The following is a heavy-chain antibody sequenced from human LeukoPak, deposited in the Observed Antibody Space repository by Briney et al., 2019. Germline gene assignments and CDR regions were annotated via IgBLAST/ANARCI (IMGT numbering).Heavy chain of an antibody. D-gene: IGHD2-2*01. CDR1: GGSINSYY. CDR3: ARLPGYCSSTSCPGGGYYYYYGMDV. Sequence: NPSETLSLTCTVSGGSINSYYWSWIRQPPGKGLEWIGYIYYSGSTNYNPSHKSRVTISVDTSKNQFSLKLSSVTAADTAVYYCARLPGYCSSTSCPGGGYYYYYGMDVWGQGTTVTVSS. CDR2: IYYSGST. J-gene: IGHJ6*02. V-gene: IGHV4-59*08.